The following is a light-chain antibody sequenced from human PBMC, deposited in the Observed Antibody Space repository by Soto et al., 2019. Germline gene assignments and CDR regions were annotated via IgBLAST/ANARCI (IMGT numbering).Light chain of an antibody. J-gene: IGLJ1*01. V-gene: IGLV2-8*01. CDR3: CSYAGSSTFYV. Sequence: QSVLTQPPSASGPPGQSATISCTGTTSDVGGYNYVSWYQQHPGKAPKLMIYEVSKRPSGVPDRFSGSKSGNTASLTISGLQAEDEADYYCCSYAGSSTFYVFGTGTKVT. CDR1: TSDVGGYNY. CDR2: EVS.